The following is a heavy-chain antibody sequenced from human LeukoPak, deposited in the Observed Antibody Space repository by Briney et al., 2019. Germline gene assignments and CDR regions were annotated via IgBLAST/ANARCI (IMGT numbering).Heavy chain of an antibody. Sequence: GGSLRLSCAASGFTFSSYAMSWVRQAPGKGLEWVSAISGSGGSTYYADSVKGRFTISRDNSKNTLYLQMNSLRVEDTAVYYCAKDGESSGYYYGEVDYWGQGTLVTVSS. CDR1: GFTFSSYA. D-gene: IGHD3-22*01. CDR2: ISGSGGST. CDR3: AKDGESSGYYYGEVDY. V-gene: IGHV3-23*01. J-gene: IGHJ4*02.